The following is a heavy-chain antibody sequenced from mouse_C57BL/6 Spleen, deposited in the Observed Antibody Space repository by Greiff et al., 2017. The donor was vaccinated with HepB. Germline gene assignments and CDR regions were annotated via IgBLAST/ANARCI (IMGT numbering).Heavy chain of an antibody. J-gene: IGHJ4*01. V-gene: IGHV1-9*01. CDR1: GYTFTGYW. CDR2: ILPGSGGT. CDR3: ARWDYGSSYYAMDY. D-gene: IGHD1-1*01. Sequence: QVQLKQSGAELMKPGASVKLSCKATGYTFTGYWIEWVKQRPGHGLEWIGEILPGSGGTNYNEKFKGKATLTADKSSSTAYMQLSSLTSEDSAVYFCARWDYGSSYYAMDYWGQGTSVTVSS.